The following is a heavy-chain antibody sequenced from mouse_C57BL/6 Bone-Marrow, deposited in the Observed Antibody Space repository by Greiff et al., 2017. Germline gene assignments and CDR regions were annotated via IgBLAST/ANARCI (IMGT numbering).Heavy chain of an antibody. D-gene: IGHD1-1*01. V-gene: IGHV5-4*01. CDR1: GFTFSSYA. CDR2: ISDGGSYN. CDR3: ARDFITTARYFDV. Sequence: DVKLVESGGGLVKPGGSLKLSCAASGFTFSSYAMSWVRQTPEKRLEWVATISDGGSYNYYTDNVKGRFTISRDNAKNNLYLQMSHLKSEDTAMYYCARDFITTARYFDVWGTGTTVTVSS. J-gene: IGHJ1*03.